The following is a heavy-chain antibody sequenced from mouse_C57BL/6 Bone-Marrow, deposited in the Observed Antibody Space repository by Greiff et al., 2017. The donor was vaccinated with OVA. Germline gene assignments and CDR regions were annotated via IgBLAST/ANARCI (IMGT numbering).Heavy chain of an antibody. CDR3: TTGERSYAMDY. J-gene: IGHJ4*01. Sequence: EVKLMESGAELVRPGASVKLSCTASGFNIKDDYMHWVKQRPEQGLEWIGWIDPENGDTEYASKFQGKATITADTSSNTAYLQLSSLTSEDTAVYYCTTGERSYAMDYWGQGTSVTVSS. CDR1: GFNIKDDY. CDR2: IDPENGDT. V-gene: IGHV14-4*01.